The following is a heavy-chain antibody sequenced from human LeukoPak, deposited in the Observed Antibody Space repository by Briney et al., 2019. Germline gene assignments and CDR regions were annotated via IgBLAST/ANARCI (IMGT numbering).Heavy chain of an antibody. CDR1: GYTFTSYG. CDR3: ARDPTPRTYSRGPYYYYYSMDV. J-gene: IGHJ6*04. V-gene: IGHV1-18*04. Sequence: ASVKVSCKASGYTFTSYGISWVRQAPGQGLEWMGWISAYNGNTNYAQKLQGRVTMTTDSSTSTAYMELRSLRSDDTAVYYCARDPTPRTYSRGPYYYYYSMDVWGKGTTVTVSS. D-gene: IGHD6-13*01. CDR2: ISAYNGNT.